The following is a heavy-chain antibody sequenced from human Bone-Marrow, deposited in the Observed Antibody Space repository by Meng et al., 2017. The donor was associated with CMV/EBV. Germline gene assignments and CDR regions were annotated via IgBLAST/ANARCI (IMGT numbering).Heavy chain of an antibody. CDR2: IRYDGSNK. V-gene: IGHV3-30*02. CDR1: GFTFSNYG. J-gene: IGHJ4*02. Sequence: GESLKISCAASGFTFSNYGMHWVRQAPGKGLEWVAFIRYDGSNKYYADSVKGRFTISRDNAKNSLYLQMNSLRAEDKAVYYCAGVDIVATSFDYWGQGTLVTVSS. D-gene: IGHD5-12*01. CDR3: AGVDIVATSFDY.